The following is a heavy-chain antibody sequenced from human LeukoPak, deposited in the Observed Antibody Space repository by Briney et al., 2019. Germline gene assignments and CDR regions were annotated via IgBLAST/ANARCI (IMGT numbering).Heavy chain of an antibody. CDR3: ARVPTYYYDSSGYGTWYNWFDP. D-gene: IGHD3-22*01. CDR2: IIPIFGTA. Sequence: ASVKVSCKASGGTFSSYAISWVRQAPGQGLEWMGGIIPIFGTANYAQKFQGRVTITADESTSTAYMELCSLRSEDTAVYYCARVPTYYYDSSGYGTWYNWFDPWGQGTLVTVSS. CDR1: GGTFSSYA. V-gene: IGHV1-69*13. J-gene: IGHJ5*02.